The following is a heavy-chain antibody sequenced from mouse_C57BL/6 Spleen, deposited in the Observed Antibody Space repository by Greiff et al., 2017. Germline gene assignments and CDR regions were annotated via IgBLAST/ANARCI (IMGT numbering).Heavy chain of an antibody. CDR1: GFTFSNYW. J-gene: IGHJ4*01. CDR2: IRLKSDNYAT. Sequence: EVMLVESGGGLVQPGGSMKLSCVASGFTFSNYWLNWVRQSPEKGLVWVAQIRLKSDNYATHYAESVKGRVTISRDDSKSSVYLQMNNLRAKDTGIYYCTRYAPYYAMAYWGQGTSVTVSS. V-gene: IGHV6-3*01. D-gene: IGHD6-5*01. CDR3: TRYAPYYAMAY.